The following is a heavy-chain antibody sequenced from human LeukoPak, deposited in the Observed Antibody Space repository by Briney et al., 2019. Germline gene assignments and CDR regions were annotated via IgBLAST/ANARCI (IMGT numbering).Heavy chain of an antibody. D-gene: IGHD3-16*01. V-gene: IGHV4-38-2*02. Sequence: SETLSLTCIVSGDFISNGYFWGWIRQPPGKGLDWIGSIYHSGTTHYNPSLKSRVTISVDTSKNQFSLKLSSVTAADTAVYYCAGFLGELPYYFDYWGQGTLVTVSS. J-gene: IGHJ4*02. CDR2: IYHSGTT. CDR3: AGFLGELPYYFDY. CDR1: GDFISNGYF.